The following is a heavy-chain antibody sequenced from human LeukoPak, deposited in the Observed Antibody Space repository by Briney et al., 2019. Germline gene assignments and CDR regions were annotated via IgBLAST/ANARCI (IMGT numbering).Heavy chain of an antibody. V-gene: IGHV3-23*01. D-gene: IGHD3-3*01. CDR3: AKVWGKNYDFWSGYSTYYFDY. CDR2: ISGSGGST. J-gene: IGHJ4*02. CDR1: GFTFSSYA. Sequence: TGGSLRLSCAASGFTFSSYAMSWVRHAPGKGLEWVSAISGSGGSTYYADSVKGRFTISRDNSKNTLYLQMNSLRAEDTAVYYCAKVWGKNYDFWSGYSTYYFDYWGQGTLVTVSS.